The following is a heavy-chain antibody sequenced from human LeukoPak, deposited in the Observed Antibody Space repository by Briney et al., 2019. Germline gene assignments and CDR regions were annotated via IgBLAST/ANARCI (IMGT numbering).Heavy chain of an antibody. D-gene: IGHD3-9*01. V-gene: IGHV3-9*01. J-gene: IGHJ3*02. CDR1: GFTFDDYA. CDR3: AKGGVLRYFDGSEDAFDI. Sequence: GGSLRLSCAASGFTFDDYAMHWVRQAPGKGLEWVSGISWNSGSIGYADSVKGRFTISRDNAKNSLYLQMNSLRAEDTALYYCAKGGVLRYFDGSEDAFDIWGQGTMVTVSS. CDR2: ISWNSGSI.